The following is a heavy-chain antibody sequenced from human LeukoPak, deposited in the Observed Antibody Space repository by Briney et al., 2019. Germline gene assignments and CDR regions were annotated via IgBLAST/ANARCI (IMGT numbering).Heavy chain of an antibody. CDR1: GGSYTNYY. D-gene: IGHD4-17*01. Sequence: SETLSLTCAVYGGSYTNYYWNWIRQPPGKGLEWIGEINHSGSTNYKPPLKSRVTISVDTSKNQFSLKLRSVIAADTAVYYCARVYYGDYENDGFDIWGQGTMVTVSS. V-gene: IGHV4-34*01. J-gene: IGHJ3*02. CDR2: INHSGST. CDR3: ARVYYGDYENDGFDI.